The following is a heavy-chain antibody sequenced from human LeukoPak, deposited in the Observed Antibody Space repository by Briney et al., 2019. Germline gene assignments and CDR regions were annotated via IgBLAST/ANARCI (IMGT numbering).Heavy chain of an antibody. CDR2: ISGGSTSI. J-gene: IGHJ4*02. D-gene: IGHD3-10*01. CDR3: TRDPQPGSYYPWYFAY. Sequence: GSLRLSCAASGFTFTGYTMNWVRQAPGKGLEWVSSISGGSTSIDYADSVKGRFTISRDNANNSLYLQMNSLRAEDTAVYYCTRDPQPGSYYPWYFAYWGQGTLVTVSS. V-gene: IGHV3-21*06. CDR1: GFTFTGYT.